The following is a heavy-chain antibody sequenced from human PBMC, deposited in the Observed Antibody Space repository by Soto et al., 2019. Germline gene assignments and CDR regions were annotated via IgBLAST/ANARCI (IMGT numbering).Heavy chain of an antibody. CDR1: GYTFTSYG. CDR2: ISAHNGNT. J-gene: IGHJ4*02. Sequence: QVHLVQSGAEVKKPGASVKVSCKCSGYTFTSYGITWVRQAPGQGLEWMGWISAHNGNTDYAQKLQGRVTVTRNTSTSTAYMELRSLRSDDTAVYYCARGRYGDYWGQGALVTVSS. V-gene: IGHV1-18*01. D-gene: IGHD1-1*01. CDR3: ARGRYGDY.